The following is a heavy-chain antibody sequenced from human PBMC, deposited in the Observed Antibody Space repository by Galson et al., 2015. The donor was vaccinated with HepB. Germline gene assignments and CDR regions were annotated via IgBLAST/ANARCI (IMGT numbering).Heavy chain of an antibody. D-gene: IGHD2-15*01. J-gene: IGHJ6*02. CDR2: TYYRAKWYS. V-gene: IGHV6-1*01. CDR1: GDSVSNNNAA. CDR3: ARVGGTIYYYGIDV. Sequence: CAISGDSVSNNNAAWYWIRQSPSRGLEWLGRTYYRAKWYSDYAESVRSRIIINPDTSKNQVSLQLNSVTPEDTAVYYCARVGGTIYYYGIDVWGQGTTVTVSS.